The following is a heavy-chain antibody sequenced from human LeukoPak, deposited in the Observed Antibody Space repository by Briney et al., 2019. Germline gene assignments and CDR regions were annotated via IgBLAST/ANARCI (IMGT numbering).Heavy chain of an antibody. D-gene: IGHD3-22*01. V-gene: IGHV3-33*01. CDR1: GFTFSSYG. J-gene: IGHJ4*02. Sequence: GGSLRLSCAASGFTFSSYGVHWVRQAPGKGLEWVAVIWYDGSNKYYADSVKGRFTISRDNSKNTLYLQMNSLRAEDTAVYYCARDSSYYDSSGYYFWWGQGTLVTVSS. CDR3: ARDSSYYDSSGYYFW. CDR2: IWYDGSNK.